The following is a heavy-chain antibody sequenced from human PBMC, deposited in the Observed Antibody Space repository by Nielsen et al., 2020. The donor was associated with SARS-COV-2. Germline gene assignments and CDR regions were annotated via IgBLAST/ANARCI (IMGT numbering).Heavy chain of an antibody. D-gene: IGHD2-2*01. Sequence: GGSLRLFCAASGFNFSGCWMSWVRQAPGKGLEWVANIRQDGSENYYVDSLKGRISISRDNAKNSMYLQMNSLRDEDTAVYYCAKELSTSYCSDATCLNSFDPWGQGTLVTVSS. V-gene: IGHV3-7*04. CDR3: AKELSTSYCSDATCLNSFDP. CDR2: IRQDGSEN. CDR1: GFNFSGCW. J-gene: IGHJ5*02.